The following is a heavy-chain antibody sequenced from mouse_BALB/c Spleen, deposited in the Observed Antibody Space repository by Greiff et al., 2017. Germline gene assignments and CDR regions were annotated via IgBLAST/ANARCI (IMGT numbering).Heavy chain of an antibody. CDR2: ISSGSSTI. D-gene: IGHD2-3*01. J-gene: IGHJ2*01. V-gene: IGHV5-17*02. Sequence: EVKLVESGGGLVQPGGSRKLSCAASGFTFSSFGMHWVRQAPEKGLEWVAYISSGSSTIYYADTVKGRFTISRDNPKNTLFLQMTSLRSEDTAMYYCARGGDGYYDFDYWGQGTTLTVSS. CDR3: ARGGDGYYDFDY. CDR1: GFTFSSFG.